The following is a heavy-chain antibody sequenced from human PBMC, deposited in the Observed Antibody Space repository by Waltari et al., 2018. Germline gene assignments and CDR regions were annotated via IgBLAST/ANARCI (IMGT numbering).Heavy chain of an antibody. CDR2: ISGSGGKK. CDR3: AKRRYSGSGTYWQDTFDI. J-gene: IGHJ3*02. Sequence: EVQLLESGGGLVQPGGSLRLSCAASGFTFSSYAMTWVRRAPGKGLEWVSAISGSGGKKYYADAGKGRFTISRDNAKDTLYVQMNSLTAEDTAVYHCAKRRYSGSGTYWQDTFDIWGQGTTVTVSS. D-gene: IGHD3-10*01. CDR1: GFTFSSYA. V-gene: IGHV3-23*01.